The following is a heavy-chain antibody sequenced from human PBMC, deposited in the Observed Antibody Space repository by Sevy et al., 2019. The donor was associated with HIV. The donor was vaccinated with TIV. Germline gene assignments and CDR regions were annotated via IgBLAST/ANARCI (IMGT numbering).Heavy chain of an antibody. D-gene: IGHD3-16*01. Sequence: GGSLRPSCAASGFTFSHYDIHWVRQAPGKGLEWVAFISYDGSNKYYADSVKGRFTISRDNSKNTLYLQMNSLRAEDTAVYYCARESRDAYNEGFDIWGQGTMVTVSS. CDR2: ISYDGSNK. CDR3: ARESRDAYNEGFDI. J-gene: IGHJ3*02. CDR1: GFTFSHYD. V-gene: IGHV3-30*04.